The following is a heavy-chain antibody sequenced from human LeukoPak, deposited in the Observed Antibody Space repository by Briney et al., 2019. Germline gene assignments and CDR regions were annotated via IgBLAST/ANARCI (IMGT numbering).Heavy chain of an antibody. V-gene: IGHV4-59*01. J-gene: IGHJ4*02. D-gene: IGHD4-17*01. CDR2: IYYSGST. CDR3: ARVRTRDYGNYFDY. Sequence: SETLSLTCTVSGGSISSYYLSWIRQPPGKGLEWIGYIYYSGSTNYNPSLKSRVTISVDTSKNQFSLKLSSVTAADTAVYYCARVRTRDYGNYFDYWGQGTLVTVSS. CDR1: GGSISSYY.